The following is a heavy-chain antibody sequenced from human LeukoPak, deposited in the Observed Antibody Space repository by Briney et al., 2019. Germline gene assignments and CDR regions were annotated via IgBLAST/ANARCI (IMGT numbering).Heavy chain of an antibody. CDR3: ARGVRWLQLSYFDY. J-gene: IGHJ4*02. CDR2: IYYSRST. Sequence: PSETLSLTCTVSGGSISSYYWSWIRQPPGKGLEWIGYIYYSRSTNYNPSLKSRVTISVDTSKNQFSLKLSSVTAADTAVYYCARGVRWLQLSYFDYWGQGTLVTVSS. V-gene: IGHV4-59*12. CDR1: GGSISSYY. D-gene: IGHD5-24*01.